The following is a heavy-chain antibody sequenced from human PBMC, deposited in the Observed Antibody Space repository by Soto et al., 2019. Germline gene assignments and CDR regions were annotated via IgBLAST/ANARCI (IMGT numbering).Heavy chain of an antibody. Sequence: QVQLQESGPGLVKPSETLSLTCTVSGGSVSSGSYYWSWIRQPPGKGLEWIGYIYYTGRTNYNPSLQSRVTISKDTSENQILVELRSVTAADTAVYYCARATPDLRVCATHFDPWGQGTLLTVSS. V-gene: IGHV4-61*01. J-gene: IGHJ5*02. CDR2: IYYTGRT. D-gene: IGHD3-3*01. CDR3: ARATPDLRVCATHFDP. CDR1: GGSVSSGSYY.